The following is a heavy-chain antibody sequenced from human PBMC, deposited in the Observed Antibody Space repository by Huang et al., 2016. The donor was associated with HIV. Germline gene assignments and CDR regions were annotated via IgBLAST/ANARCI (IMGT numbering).Heavy chain of an antibody. Sequence: QVQLVESGGGVVQPGRSLRLSCAASRFTFSNYAMHWVRQAPGKGLAWVAGISYDGSKKYYADSGKGRFTISRDNSKNTLYLQMNSLRAEDTAVYYCARDLWLRDLYYYYYMDVWGKGTTVTVSS. CDR1: RFTFSNYA. V-gene: IGHV3-30-3*01. J-gene: IGHJ6*03. CDR3: ARDLWLRDLYYYYYMDV. D-gene: IGHD5-12*01. CDR2: ISYDGSKK.